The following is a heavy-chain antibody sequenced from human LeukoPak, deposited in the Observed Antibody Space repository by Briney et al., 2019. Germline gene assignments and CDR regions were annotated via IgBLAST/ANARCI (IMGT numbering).Heavy chain of an antibody. J-gene: IGHJ4*02. V-gene: IGHV3-30-3*01. CDR2: ISYDGSNK. D-gene: IGHD4-17*01. CDR1: GFTFSSYA. CDR3: ARDGGNGDYYFDY. Sequence: GGPLRLSCAASGFTFSSYAMHWVRQAPGKGLEWVAVISYDGSNKYYADSVKGRFTISRDNSKNTLYPQMNSLRAEDTAVYYCARDGGNGDYYFDYWGQGTLVTVSS.